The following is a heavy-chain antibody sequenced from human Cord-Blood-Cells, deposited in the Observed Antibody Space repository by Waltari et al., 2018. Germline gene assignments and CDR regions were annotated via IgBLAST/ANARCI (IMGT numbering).Heavy chain of an antibody. V-gene: IGHV3-74*01. CDR2: INSDGSST. CDR1: GFTFSSYW. CDR3: VYCGGDCFDY. J-gene: IGHJ4*02. D-gene: IGHD2-21*01. Sequence: EVQLVESGGGLVQPGGSLRLSCAASGFTFSSYWLPRVRQAPGKGLVWVSRINSDGSSTSYADSVKGRFTISRDNAKNTLYLQMNSLRAEDTAVYYCVYCGGDCFDYWGQGTLVTVSS.